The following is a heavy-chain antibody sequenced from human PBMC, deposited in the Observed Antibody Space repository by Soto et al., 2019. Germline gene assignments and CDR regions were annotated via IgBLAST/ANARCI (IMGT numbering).Heavy chain of an antibody. CDR3: ARGSGTGTTSSAFDI. CDR2: TNPNSGGT. J-gene: IGHJ3*02. Sequence: QVQLVQSGAEVKKPGASVKVSCKASGYTFTGYYMHWVRQAPGQGLEWMGWTNPNSGGTNYAQKFQGWVTMTRDTSISTAYMELGRLRSDDTAVYYCARGSGTGTTSSAFDIWGQGTMVTVSS. CDR1: GYTFTGYY. D-gene: IGHD1-7*01. V-gene: IGHV1-2*04.